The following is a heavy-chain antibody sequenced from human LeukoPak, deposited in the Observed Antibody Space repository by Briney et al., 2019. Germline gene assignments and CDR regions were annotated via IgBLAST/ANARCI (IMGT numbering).Heavy chain of an antibody. Sequence: GGSLRLSCAASGFTFSDYHMSWIRQAPGKGLEWVSYISSSGSTIYYADSVKGRFTISRDNAKNSLYLQMNSLRAEDTAVYYCARDLGSRRDYYYGMDVWGQGTTVTVSS. D-gene: IGHD7-27*01. CDR3: ARDLGSRRDYYYGMDV. J-gene: IGHJ6*02. V-gene: IGHV3-11*01. CDR2: ISSSGSTI. CDR1: GFTFSDYH.